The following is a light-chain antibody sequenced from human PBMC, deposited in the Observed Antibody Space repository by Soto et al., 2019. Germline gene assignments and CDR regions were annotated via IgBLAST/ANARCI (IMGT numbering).Light chain of an antibody. CDR2: GAT. CDR1: QSVSSN. CDR3: QQYDNWPLN. V-gene: IGKV3D-15*01. J-gene: IGKJ4*01. Sequence: EIVMTHSPATLSVSPGERATLSCRASQSVSSNLGWYQQKPGQSPRLLIYGATTRATGIPVRFSGSGSGTELTLTISSLQSEDFAIYYCQQYDNWPLNFGGGTKVDIK.